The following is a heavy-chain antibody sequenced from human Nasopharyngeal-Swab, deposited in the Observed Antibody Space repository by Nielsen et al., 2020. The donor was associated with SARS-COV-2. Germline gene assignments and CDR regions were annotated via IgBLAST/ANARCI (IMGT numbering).Heavy chain of an antibody. V-gene: IGHV3-7*03. Sequence: VRQAPGKGLEWVANIKQDGSEKYYVDSVKGRFTISRDNAKNSLYLQMNSLRAEDTAVYYCARDSTYYYYYGMDVWGQGTTV. CDR3: ARDSTYYYYYGMDV. CDR2: IKQDGSEK. J-gene: IGHJ6*02.